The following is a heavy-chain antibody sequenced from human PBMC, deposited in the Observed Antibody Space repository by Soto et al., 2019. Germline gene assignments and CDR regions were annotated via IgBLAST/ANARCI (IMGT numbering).Heavy chain of an antibody. Sequence: QVQLQESGPGLVKPSQTLSLTCTVSGGSISSGDYYWSWIRQPPGKGLEWIGYIYYSGSTYSNPSLRRRVTISVDASKNQFSLKLGSVSAADTGVYYCARDRDDYGSGEGDWFYPWGQGTLVTVCS. D-gene: IGHD3-10*01. CDR3: ARDRDDYGSGEGDWFYP. CDR1: GGSISSGDYY. CDR2: IYYSGST. V-gene: IGHV4-30-4*01. J-gene: IGHJ5*02.